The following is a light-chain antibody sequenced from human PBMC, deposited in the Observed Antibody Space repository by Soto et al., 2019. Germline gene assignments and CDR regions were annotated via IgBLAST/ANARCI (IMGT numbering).Light chain of an antibody. J-gene: IGLJ1*01. Sequence: QSVLTQPASVSGSPGQSITISCTGTSSDVGGYNYVSWYQQHSGKAPKLMIYDVSDRPSGVSNRFSGSKSGNTASLTISGLQAEDEADYYCSSYTNRGTLDIFGTGT. V-gene: IGLV2-14*01. CDR2: DVS. CDR1: SSDVGGYNY. CDR3: SSYTNRGTLDI.